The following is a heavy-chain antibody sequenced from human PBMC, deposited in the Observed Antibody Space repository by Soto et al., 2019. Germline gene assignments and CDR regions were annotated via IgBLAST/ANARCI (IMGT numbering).Heavy chain of an antibody. J-gene: IGHJ4*02. D-gene: IGHD2-15*01. V-gene: IGHV4-39*01. CDR1: GGSISSSSYY. Sequence: QLQLQESGPGLVKPSETLSLTCTVSGGSISSSSYYWGWIRQPPGKGLEWIGSIYYSGSTYYNPSLMSRVTITVDTSKNQFSLKLSSVTAADTAVYYCAAGYCSGGSCPTDYWGQGTLVTVSS. CDR3: AAGYCSGGSCPTDY. CDR2: IYYSGST.